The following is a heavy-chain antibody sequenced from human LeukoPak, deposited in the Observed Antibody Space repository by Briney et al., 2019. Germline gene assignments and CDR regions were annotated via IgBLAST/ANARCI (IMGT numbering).Heavy chain of an antibody. Sequence: GASVKVSCEASGGTFSSYTISWVRQAPGQGLEWMGRIIPILGIANYAQKFQGRVTITADKSTSTAYMELSSLRSEDTAVYYCARDGGCSSTSCYLFDYWGQGTLVTVSS. J-gene: IGHJ4*02. V-gene: IGHV1-69*04. CDR3: ARDGGCSSTSCYLFDY. CDR1: GGTFSSYT. D-gene: IGHD2-2*01. CDR2: IIPILGIA.